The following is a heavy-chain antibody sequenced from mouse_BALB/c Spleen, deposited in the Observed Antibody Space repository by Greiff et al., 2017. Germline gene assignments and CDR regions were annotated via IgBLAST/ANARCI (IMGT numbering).Heavy chain of an antibody. D-gene: IGHD1-1*01. CDR2: ISSGGSYT. J-gene: IGHJ3*01. CDR3: ARYEVVPQAWFAY. Sequence: EAKLQESGGGLVKPGGSLKLSCAASGFTFSSYAMSWVRQSPEKRLEWVAEISSGGSYTYYPDTVTGRFTISRDNAKNTLYLEMSSLRSEDTAMYYCARYEVVPQAWFAYWGQGTLVTVSA. CDR1: GFTFSSYA. V-gene: IGHV5-9-4*01.